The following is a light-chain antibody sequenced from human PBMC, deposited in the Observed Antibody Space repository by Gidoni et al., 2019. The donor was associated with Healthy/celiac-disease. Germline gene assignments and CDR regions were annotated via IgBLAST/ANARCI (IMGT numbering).Light chain of an antibody. CDR2: EGS. CDR3: CSYAGSRRV. J-gene: IGLJ3*02. CDR1: SSDVGSYNL. V-gene: IGLV2-23*01. Sequence: SALTQPASVSGSPGQSIPISCTGTSSDVGSYNLVSWYQQHPGKAPKLMIYEGSKRPSGVSNRFSGSKSGNTASLTISGLQAEDEADYYCCSYAGSRRVFGGGTKLTVL.